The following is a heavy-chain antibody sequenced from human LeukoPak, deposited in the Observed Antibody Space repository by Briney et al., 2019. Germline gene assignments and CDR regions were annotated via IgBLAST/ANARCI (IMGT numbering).Heavy chain of an antibody. CDR2: IYSGGST. V-gene: IGHV3-66*02. Sequence: GGSLRLSCAASGFTVSSNYMSWVRQAPGKGLEWVSVIYSGGSTYYADSAKGRFTISRANSQNTLYLQMNSLGAEATAGIYCARNPPGHYYYYMDVWGKGTTVTVSS. CDR3: ARNPPGHYYYYMDV. CDR1: GFTVSSNY. J-gene: IGHJ6*03.